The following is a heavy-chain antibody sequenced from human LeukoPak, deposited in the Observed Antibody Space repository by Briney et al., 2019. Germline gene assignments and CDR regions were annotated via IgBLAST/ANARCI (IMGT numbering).Heavy chain of an antibody. V-gene: IGHV5-51*01. CDR2: VYPYDSNT. CDR3: ARGNANTLGEFLDH. CDR1: GYTFITHW. J-gene: IGHJ4*02. Sequence: GESLKISCKCSGYTFITHWIGWVRQMPGKGLEWMGIVYPYDSNTRYSPSFQGQVTISADKSISTAYLQWSSLKASDTAMYYCARGNANTLGEFLDHWGQGTLVIVSS. D-gene: IGHD2-2*01.